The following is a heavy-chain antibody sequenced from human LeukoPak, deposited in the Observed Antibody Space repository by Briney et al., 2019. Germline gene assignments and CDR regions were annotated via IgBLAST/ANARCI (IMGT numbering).Heavy chain of an antibody. CDR1: GRSISSSSYD. D-gene: IGHD1-26*01. J-gene: IGHJ4*02. CDR3: ARGIMGATKIDY. CDR2: IYYSGST. V-gene: IGHV4-39*07. Sequence: SQTLSLTSTVSGRSISSSSYDWGWIRQPPGKGLEWIGSIYYSGSTYYNPSLKSRVTISVDTSKNQFSLKLSSVTAADTAVYYCARGIMGATKIDYWGQGTLVTVSS.